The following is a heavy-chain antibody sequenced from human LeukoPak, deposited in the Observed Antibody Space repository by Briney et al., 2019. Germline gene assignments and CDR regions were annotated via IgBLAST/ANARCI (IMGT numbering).Heavy chain of an antibody. J-gene: IGHJ4*02. Sequence: SETLSLTCTVSGGSISGSDLYWGWIRQLPGKGLEWIGNIHSSGNSFCNPSLKSRVTISVDTSKNQFSLKLNSVTAADTAVYYCARSPRYYDSSGPLVLFDYWGQGTLVTVSS. V-gene: IGHV4-39*01. CDR3: ARSPRYYDSSGPLVLFDY. D-gene: IGHD3-22*01. CDR2: IHSSGNS. CDR1: GGSISGSDLY.